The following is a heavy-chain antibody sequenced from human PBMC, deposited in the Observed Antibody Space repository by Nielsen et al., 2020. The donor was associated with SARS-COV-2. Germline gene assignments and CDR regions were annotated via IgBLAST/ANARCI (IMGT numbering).Heavy chain of an antibody. CDR3: ARGEQLWLPLYYYYMDV. V-gene: IGHV3-23*01. CDR1: GLSFNSYA. D-gene: IGHD5-18*01. Sequence: GESLKISCAASGLSFNSYAMTWVRQAPGKGLEWVSAIFASGAGTYYADSVKGRFTISRDNSRNTLYLQMNSLRAEDTAVYYCARGEQLWLPLYYYYMDVWGKGTTVTVSS. CDR2: IFASGAGT. J-gene: IGHJ6*03.